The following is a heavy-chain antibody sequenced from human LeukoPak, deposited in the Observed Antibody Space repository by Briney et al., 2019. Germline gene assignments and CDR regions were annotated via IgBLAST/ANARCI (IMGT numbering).Heavy chain of an antibody. Sequence: GRSLRLSCAASGFTFSSYGMHWVRQAPGKGLEWVAVISYDGSNKYYADSVKGRFTISRDNSKNTLYLQMNSLRAEDTAVYYCARTLWFGDPLDYWGQGTLVTVSS. CDR1: GFTFSSYG. V-gene: IGHV3-30*03. CDR3: ARTLWFGDPLDY. D-gene: IGHD3-10*01. J-gene: IGHJ4*02. CDR2: ISYDGSNK.